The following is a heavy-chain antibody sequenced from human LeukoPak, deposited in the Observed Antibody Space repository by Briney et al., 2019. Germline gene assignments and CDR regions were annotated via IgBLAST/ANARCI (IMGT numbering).Heavy chain of an antibody. D-gene: IGHD3-22*01. CDR2: IYTSGST. Sequence: PSETLSITCTVSGGSISSYYWSWLRQPAGKGLEWIGRIYTSGSTNYNPSLKSRVTMSVDTSKNQLSLKLSSVTAADTAVYYCARDLEDSSGYYRGGDAFDIWGQGTMVTVSS. J-gene: IGHJ3*02. V-gene: IGHV4-4*07. CDR1: GGSISSYY. CDR3: ARDLEDSSGYYRGGDAFDI.